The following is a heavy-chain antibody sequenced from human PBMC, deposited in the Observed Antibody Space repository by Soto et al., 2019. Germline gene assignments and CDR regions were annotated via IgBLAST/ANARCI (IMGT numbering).Heavy chain of an antibody. CDR1: GFTFSSYG. CDR3: ASYISVAGHLGLDY. J-gene: IGHJ4*02. V-gene: IGHV3-33*01. D-gene: IGHD6-19*01. Sequence: QVQLVEAGGGVVQPGRSLRLSFAASGFTFSSYGMHWVRQAPGKGLAWVAVIWYDGSTKYYADSVKGRFTISRDNSKNTLYLQMNGLRAEDTAVYYCASYISVAGHLGLDYWGQGTLVTVSA. CDR2: IWYDGSTK.